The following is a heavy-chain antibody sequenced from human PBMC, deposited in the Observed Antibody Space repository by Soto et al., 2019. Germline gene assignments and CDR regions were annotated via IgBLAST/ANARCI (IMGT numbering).Heavy chain of an antibody. CDR3: ARARAITMVRGVTLDPYYYYYMDV. CDR2: ISSSSSYI. J-gene: IGHJ6*03. CDR1: GFTFSSYS. D-gene: IGHD3-10*01. V-gene: IGHV3-21*01. Sequence: GGSLRLSCAASGFTFSSYSMNWVRQAPGKGLEWVSSISSSSSYIYYADSVKGRFTISRDNAKNSLYLQMNSLRAEDTAVYYCARARAITMVRGVTLDPYYYYYMDVWGKGTTVTVSS.